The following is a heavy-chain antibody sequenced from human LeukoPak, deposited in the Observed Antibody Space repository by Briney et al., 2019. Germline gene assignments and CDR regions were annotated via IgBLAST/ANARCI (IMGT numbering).Heavy chain of an antibody. V-gene: IGHV3-30*03. CDR1: GSTFSSYA. CDR2: ISYDGSNN. J-gene: IGHJ4*02. CDR3: ARDRLIMGYCSSTSCSVSYFDY. D-gene: IGHD2-2*01. Sequence: PGGSLRLSCAASGSTFSSYAMSWLRQAPGKGLEWVAIISYDGSNNYYADSVKGRFTISRDNSENTLYLQMNSLRAEDTAVYYCARDRLIMGYCSSTSCSVSYFDYWGQGTLVTVSS.